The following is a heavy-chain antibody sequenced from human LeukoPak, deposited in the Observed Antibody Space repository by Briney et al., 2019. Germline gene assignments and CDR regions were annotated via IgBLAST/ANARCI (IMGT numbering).Heavy chain of an antibody. Sequence: GGSLRLSCAASGFTFSSYEMNWVRQAPGKGLEWVSYISSSGSTIYYAGSVKGRFTISRDDAKNSLYLQMNSLRAEDTAVYYCARGITMVRGVIGYWGQGTLVTVSS. V-gene: IGHV3-48*03. D-gene: IGHD3-10*01. CDR2: ISSSGSTI. J-gene: IGHJ4*02. CDR1: GFTFSSYE. CDR3: ARGITMVRGVIGY.